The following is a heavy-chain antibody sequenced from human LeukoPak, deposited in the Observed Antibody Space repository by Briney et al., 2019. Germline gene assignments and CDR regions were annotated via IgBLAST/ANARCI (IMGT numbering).Heavy chain of an antibody. J-gene: IGHJ5*02. CDR3: ASTDYGGDWFDP. CDR2: ISSSSSYI. V-gene: IGHV3-21*01. CDR1: GFTFSSYS. D-gene: IGHD4-23*01. Sequence: GGSLRLSCAASGFTFSSYSMNWVRQAPGKGLEWVSPISSSSSYIYYADSVKGRFTISRDNAKNSLYPQMNSLRAEDTAVYYCASTDYGGDWFDPWGQGTLVTVSS.